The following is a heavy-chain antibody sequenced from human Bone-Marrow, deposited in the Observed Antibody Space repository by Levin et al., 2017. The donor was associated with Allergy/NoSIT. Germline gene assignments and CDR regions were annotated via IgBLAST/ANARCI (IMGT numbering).Heavy chain of an antibody. Sequence: SQTLSLPCTVSNASMTDFYWTWIRQPPGKRLEYIGYAYYTRSTNYNPSLKSRVTISLDTAGNQFSLRLTSLTAADTAIYYCATILVTGKIADWGQGTLVTVSS. CDR1: NASMTDFY. D-gene: IGHD1-14*01. J-gene: IGHJ4*02. CDR3: ATILVTGKIAD. CDR2: AYYTRST. V-gene: IGHV4-59*03.